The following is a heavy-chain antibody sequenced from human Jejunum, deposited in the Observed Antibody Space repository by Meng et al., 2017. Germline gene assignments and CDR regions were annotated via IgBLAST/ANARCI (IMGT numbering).Heavy chain of an antibody. V-gene: IGHV3-23*01. J-gene: IGHJ4*01. CDR3: AKERSVIPGACGH. D-gene: IGHD3-16*02. Sequence: EVQLLESGVVLVLPGGSLSLSGVCSEFSFSNFAMTWVRQAPGKGLEWVSSLSGSGRSAYYAESVKGRFTISRDDSRNTVYLHMTSLRVEDSAIYFCAKERSVIPGACGHWGRGTLVTVSS. CDR2: LSGSGRSA. CDR1: EFSFSNFA.